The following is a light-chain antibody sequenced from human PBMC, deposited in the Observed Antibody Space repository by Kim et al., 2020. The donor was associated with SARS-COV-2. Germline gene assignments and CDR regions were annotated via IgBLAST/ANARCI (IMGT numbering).Light chain of an antibody. V-gene: IGLV2-14*03. J-gene: IGLJ3*02. CDR2: DVS. Sequence: QSALTQPASVSGSPGQSITISCTGTSSDIGDYDYVSWYQQHPGKAPKLMIYDVSKRPSGISNRFSGTKSGSTASLTISGLQAEDEADYHCSSYTSSNTWVFGGGTQLTVL. CDR1: SSDIGDYDY. CDR3: SSYTSSNTWV.